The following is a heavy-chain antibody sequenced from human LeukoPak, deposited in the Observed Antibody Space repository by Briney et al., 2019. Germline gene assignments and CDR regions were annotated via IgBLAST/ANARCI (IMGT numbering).Heavy chain of an antibody. CDR3: AQGQRYFDWLGYYYYYMDV. Sequence: PSETLSLTCTVSGGSISSGSYYWSWIRQPAGKGLEWIGRISTSGTTNYNPSLKSRVTISVDTSKNQLSLKLSSVTAADTAVYYCAQGQRYFDWLGYYYYYMDVWGKGTTVTVSS. V-gene: IGHV4-61*02. CDR1: GGSISSGSYY. J-gene: IGHJ6*03. CDR2: ISTSGTT. D-gene: IGHD3-9*01.